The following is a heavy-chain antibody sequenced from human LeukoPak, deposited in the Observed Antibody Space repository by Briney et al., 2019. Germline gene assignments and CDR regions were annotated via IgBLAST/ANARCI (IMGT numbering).Heavy chain of an antibody. CDR2: ISAYNGNT. Sequence: ASVKVSCKASGYTFTSYGISWVRQAPGQGLEWMGWISAYNGNTNYAQKLQGRVTMTTDTSTSTAYMELRSLGSDDTAVYYCARDNEGYYYYGMDVWGKGTTVTVSS. CDR1: GYTFTSYG. D-gene: IGHD1-1*01. V-gene: IGHV1-18*04. J-gene: IGHJ6*04. CDR3: ARDNEGYYYYGMDV.